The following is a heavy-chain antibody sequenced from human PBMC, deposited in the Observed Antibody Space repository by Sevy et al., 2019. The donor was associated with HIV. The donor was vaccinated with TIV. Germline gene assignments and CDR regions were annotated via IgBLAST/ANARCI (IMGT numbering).Heavy chain of an antibody. CDR3: ASASVRGVIINPLDY. CDR2: INSDGIIT. D-gene: IGHD3-10*02. CDR1: GFTFSSYW. Sequence: GGCLRLSCAASGFTFSSYWMYWVRQAPGKGLVWVSRINSDGIITSYADSVKGRFTISRDNAKNTLYLQMNSLRAEDTAVYYCASASVRGVIINPLDYWGQGTLVTVSS. J-gene: IGHJ4*02. V-gene: IGHV3-74*01.